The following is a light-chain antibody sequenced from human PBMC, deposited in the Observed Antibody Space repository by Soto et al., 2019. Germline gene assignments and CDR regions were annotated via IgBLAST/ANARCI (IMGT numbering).Light chain of an antibody. J-gene: IGLJ1*01. CDR3: SSYTVSRTYV. CDR2: NVY. Sequence: QSALTQPASVSGSPGQSITISCTGTSSDVGAFNFVSWHQQHPGKAPKLMIYNVYDRPSGVSYRFSGSKYGNTASLTISGLQGEDEADYYCSSYTVSRTYVFGTGTKVPVL. CDR1: SSDVGAFNF. V-gene: IGLV2-14*03.